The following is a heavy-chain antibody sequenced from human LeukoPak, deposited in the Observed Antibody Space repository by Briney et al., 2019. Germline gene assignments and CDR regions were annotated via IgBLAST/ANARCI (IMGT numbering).Heavy chain of an antibody. CDR3: ARSSRPGYSSSWYPQIWFDP. Sequence: PSETLSLTCTVSGGSISSYYWSWIRQPPGKGLEWIGYIYDSGSTSYNPSLKSRVTISVDTSRNQVSLKLSSVTAADTAVYYCARSSRPGYSSSWYPQIWFDPWGQGTLVTVSS. CDR1: GGSISSYY. V-gene: IGHV4-59*01. J-gene: IGHJ5*02. CDR2: IYDSGST. D-gene: IGHD6-13*01.